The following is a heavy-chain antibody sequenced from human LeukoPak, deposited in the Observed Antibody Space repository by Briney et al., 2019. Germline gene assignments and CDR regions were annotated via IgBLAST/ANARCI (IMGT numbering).Heavy chain of an antibody. CDR3: AREGRYDILTAYYPLNN. J-gene: IGHJ4*02. D-gene: IGHD3-9*01. CDR1: GFPVSSNF. Sequence: GGALRLSCAASGFPVSSNFMSWVRLAPGKGLEWGSVIYIDGKTFYAESVKGRFIISRDNSKNTLYLQMNRLRPEDTAVYYCAREGRYDILTAYYPLNNWGQGARVTVSS. CDR2: IYIDGKT. V-gene: IGHV3-66*02.